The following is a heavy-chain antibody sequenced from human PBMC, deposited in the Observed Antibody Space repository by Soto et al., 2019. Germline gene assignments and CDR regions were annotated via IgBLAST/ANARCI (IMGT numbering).Heavy chain of an antibody. Sequence: ASVKVSCKASGYTFTSYGISWVRQAPGQGLEWMGWISAYNGNTNYAQKLQGRVTMTTDTSTSTAYMELRSLRSDDTAVYYCATISYTSGWYDCRYWGQGPLVTVSS. CDR2: ISAYNGNT. V-gene: IGHV1-18*01. CDR1: GYTFTSYG. D-gene: IGHD6-19*01. CDR3: ATISYTSGWYDCRY. J-gene: IGHJ4*02.